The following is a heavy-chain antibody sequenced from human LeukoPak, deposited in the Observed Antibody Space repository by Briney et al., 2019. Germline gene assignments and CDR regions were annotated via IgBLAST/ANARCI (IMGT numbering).Heavy chain of an antibody. Sequence: SETLCLTCAVYGGTFSGYYWSWIRQPPGKGLEWIGEINHSGSINYNPSLKSRVTISVDTSKNQFSLKLSSVTAADTAVYYCAGRVDIVASPYFDYWGQGTLVTVSS. CDR2: INHSGSI. D-gene: IGHD5-12*01. V-gene: IGHV4-34*08. CDR1: GGTFSGYY. CDR3: AGRVDIVASPYFDY. J-gene: IGHJ4*02.